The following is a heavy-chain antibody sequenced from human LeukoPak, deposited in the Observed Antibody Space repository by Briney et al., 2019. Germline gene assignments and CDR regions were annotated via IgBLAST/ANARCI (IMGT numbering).Heavy chain of an antibody. CDR2: IYSGGST. V-gene: IGHV3-53*01. J-gene: IGHJ4*02. D-gene: IGHD5-12*01. Sequence: GGSLRLSCAASGFTVSSNYMNWVRQAPGKGLEWVSVIYSGGSTYYADSVQGRFTISRDNSKNTLYLQMNSLRAEDTAVYYCAKVGADGGYSGYEEYYFDYWGQGTLVTVSS. CDR3: AKVGADGGYSGYEEYYFDY. CDR1: GFTVSSNY.